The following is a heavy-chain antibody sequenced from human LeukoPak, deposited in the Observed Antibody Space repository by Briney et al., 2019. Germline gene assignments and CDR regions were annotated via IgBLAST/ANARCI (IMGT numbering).Heavy chain of an antibody. J-gene: IGHJ1*01. CDR3: ARDHDILTGYFRAEYFQH. V-gene: IGHV1-3*01. D-gene: IGHD3-9*01. Sequence: ASVKVSCKDSGYTFTSYAMHWVRQAPGQRLEWMGWINAGNGNTKYSQKFQGRVTITRDTSASTAYMELSSLRSEDTAVYYCARDHDILTGYFRAEYFQHWGQGTLVTVSS. CDR1: GYTFTSYA. CDR2: INAGNGNT.